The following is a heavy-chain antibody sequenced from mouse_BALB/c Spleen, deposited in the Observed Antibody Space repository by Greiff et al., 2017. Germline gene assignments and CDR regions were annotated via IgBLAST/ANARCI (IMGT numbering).Heavy chain of an antibody. V-gene: IGHV1S137*01. CDR1: GYTFTDYA. CDR3: AGGLRHAMDY. Sequence: QVHVKQSGAELVRPGVSVKISCKGSGYTFTDYAMHWVKQSHAKSLEWIGVISTYYGDASYNQKFKGKATMTVDKSSSTAYMELARLTSEDSAIYYCAGGLRHAMDYWGQGTSVTVSS. J-gene: IGHJ4*01. CDR2: ISTYYGDA. D-gene: IGHD2-2*01.